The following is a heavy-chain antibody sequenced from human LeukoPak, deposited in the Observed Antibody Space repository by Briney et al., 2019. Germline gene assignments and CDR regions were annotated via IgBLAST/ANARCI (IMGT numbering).Heavy chain of an antibody. V-gene: IGHV4-38-2*02. D-gene: IGHD6-19*01. CDR2: IYHSGST. J-gene: IGHJ4*02. CDR1: GYSISSGYY. Sequence: SETLSLTCTISGYSISSGYYWGRIRQPPGKGLEWIGSIYHSGSTYYNPSLRSRVTISLDTPENQFSLKLSSVTAADTAVYYCARDLYSSGWGYFDYWGQGTLVTVSS. CDR3: ARDLYSSGWGYFDY.